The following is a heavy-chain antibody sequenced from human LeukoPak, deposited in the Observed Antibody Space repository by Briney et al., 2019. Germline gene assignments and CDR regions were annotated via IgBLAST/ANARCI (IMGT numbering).Heavy chain of an antibody. V-gene: IGHV5-51*01. D-gene: IGHD6-13*01. CDR3: ASIAAAGYYFDY. J-gene: IGHJ4*02. CDR2: IYPGDSDT. Sequence: GESLKISCQGSGYSFTSYWIGWVRQLPGKGLEWMGIIYPGDSDTRYSPSFQGQVTISADRSITTAYLQWSSLKASDTAMYYCASIAAAGYYFDYWGQGTLVTVSS. CDR1: GYSFTSYW.